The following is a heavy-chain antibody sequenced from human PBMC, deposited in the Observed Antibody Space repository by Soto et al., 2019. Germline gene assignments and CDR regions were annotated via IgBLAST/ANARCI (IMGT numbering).Heavy chain of an antibody. CDR3: ARGHTPLEDSYVEYYYYGMDV. J-gene: IGHJ6*02. CDR2: ISSSSSYI. CDR1: GFTFSSYS. D-gene: IGHD1-1*01. Sequence: PGAALRLSCGGSGFTFSSYSMKWVRQAPGKGLEWVSSISSSSSYIYYADSVKGRFTISRDNAKNSLYLQMNSLRAEDTAVYYCARGHTPLEDSYVEYYYYGMDVWGQGTTVTVSS. V-gene: IGHV3-21*01.